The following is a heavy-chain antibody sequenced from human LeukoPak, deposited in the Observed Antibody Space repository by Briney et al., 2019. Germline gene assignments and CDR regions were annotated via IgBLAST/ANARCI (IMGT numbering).Heavy chain of an antibody. J-gene: IGHJ4*02. CDR1: GGSISSSSYY. V-gene: IGHV4-39*07. D-gene: IGHD6-6*01. CDR3: ARGLEYRSPYY. Sequence: PSETLSLTCTVSGGSISSSSYYWGWIRQPPGKGLEWIGEINHSGSTNYNPSLKSRVTISVDTSKNQFSLKLSSVTAADTAVYYCARGLEYRSPYYWGQGTLVTVSS. CDR2: INHSGST.